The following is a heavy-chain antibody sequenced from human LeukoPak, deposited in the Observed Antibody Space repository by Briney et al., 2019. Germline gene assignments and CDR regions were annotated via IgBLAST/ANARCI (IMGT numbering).Heavy chain of an antibody. V-gene: IGHV3-7*01. J-gene: IGHJ6*03. Sequence: GGSLRLSCAASGFTFSSYWMSWVRQAPGKGLEWVANIKQDGSEKYYVDSVKGRFTISRDNAKNSLYLQMNSLRAEDTAVYYCARELRFLEWFPAFYYYYYMDVWGKGTTVTVSS. CDR1: GFTFSSYW. D-gene: IGHD3-3*01. CDR2: IKQDGSEK. CDR3: ARELRFLEWFPAFYYYYYMDV.